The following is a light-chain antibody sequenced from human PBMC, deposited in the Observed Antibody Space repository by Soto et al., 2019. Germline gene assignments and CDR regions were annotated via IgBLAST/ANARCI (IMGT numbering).Light chain of an antibody. Sequence: EIVMTQSPATLSVSPGERVTLSCRASQGLRSNLAWYQQKPGQAPRLLIYDASNRATGIPARFSGSGSGTDFTLTISSLEPEDFAVYYCQQRSNWPPITFGQGTRLEIK. V-gene: IGKV3-11*01. CDR2: DAS. J-gene: IGKJ5*01. CDR3: QQRSNWPPIT. CDR1: QGLRSN.